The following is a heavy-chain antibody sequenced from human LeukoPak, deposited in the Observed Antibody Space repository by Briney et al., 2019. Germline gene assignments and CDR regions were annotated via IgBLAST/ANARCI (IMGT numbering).Heavy chain of an antibody. CDR1: GFTFSSYE. J-gene: IGHJ6*02. CDR2: ISSSGSTI. V-gene: IGHV3-48*03. CDR3: ARGLLEWLFTGLYYYYGMDV. Sequence: GGSLRLSCAASGFTFSSYEMNWVRQAPGKGLEWVSYISSSGSTIYYADSVKGRFTISRDNAKNSLYLQMNSLRAEDTAVYYCARGLLEWLFTGLYYYYGMDVWGQGTTVTVSS. D-gene: IGHD3-3*01.